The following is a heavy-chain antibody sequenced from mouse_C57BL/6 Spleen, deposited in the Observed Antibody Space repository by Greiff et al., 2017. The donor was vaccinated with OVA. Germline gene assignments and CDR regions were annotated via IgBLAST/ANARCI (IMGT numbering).Heavy chain of an antibody. Sequence: QVHVKQSGAELARPGASVKLSCKASGYTFTSYGISWVKQRTGQGLEWIGEIYPRSGNTYYNEKFKGKATLTADKSSSTAYMELRSLTSEDSAVYFCARWGNYFDYWGQGTTLTVSS. CDR1: GYTFTSYG. J-gene: IGHJ2*01. CDR3: ARWGNYFDY. V-gene: IGHV1-81*01. CDR2: IYPRSGNT.